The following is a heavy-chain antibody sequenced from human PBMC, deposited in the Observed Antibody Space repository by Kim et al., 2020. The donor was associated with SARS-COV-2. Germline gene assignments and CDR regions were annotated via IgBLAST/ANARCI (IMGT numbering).Heavy chain of an antibody. D-gene: IGHD3-10*01. Sequence: PSLKSRVTISVDTSKNQFSLKLSSVTAADTAVYYCARGFTTMVQGVTLGYWGQGTLVTVSS. V-gene: IGHV4-34*01. CDR3: ARGFTTMVQGVTLGY. J-gene: IGHJ4*02.